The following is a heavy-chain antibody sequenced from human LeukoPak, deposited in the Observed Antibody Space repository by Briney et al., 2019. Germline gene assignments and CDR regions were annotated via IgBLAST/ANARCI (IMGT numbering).Heavy chain of an antibody. CDR3: ASRRYYDGSGYFG. CDR2: IYYNGRT. V-gene: IGHV4-39*02. Sequence: SETLSLSCTVSGDSISSSNYYWDWIRQPPGQGLEWMGSIYYNGRTYYNPSLGSRVSILIDTTNNHFSLKLSSMTAADTAVYYCASRRYYDGSGYFGWGQGRLVIVSA. CDR1: GDSISSSNYY. J-gene: IGHJ1*01. D-gene: IGHD3-22*01.